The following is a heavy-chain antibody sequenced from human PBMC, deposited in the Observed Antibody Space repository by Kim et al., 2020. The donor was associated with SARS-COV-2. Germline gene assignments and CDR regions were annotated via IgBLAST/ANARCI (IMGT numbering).Heavy chain of an antibody. D-gene: IGHD5-12*01. V-gene: IGHV5-51*01. CDR3: ARPLSGYDWNAFDI. J-gene: IGHJ3*02. CDR1: GYSFNNYW. CDR2: IYPGDSET. Sequence: GESLKISCRTSGYSFNNYWIAWVRQMPGKGLEWMGLIYPGDSETRYSPSFQGQVTLSADKSITTAYLQWGSLKASDTALYYCARPLSGYDWNAFDIWGQGTLVTVSS.